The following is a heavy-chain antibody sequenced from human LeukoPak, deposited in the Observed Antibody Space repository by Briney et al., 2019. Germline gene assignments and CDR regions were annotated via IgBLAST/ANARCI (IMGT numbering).Heavy chain of an antibody. CDR3: ARSITMITNFDY. J-gene: IGHJ4*02. Sequence: PGGSLRLSCAASGFTFSSYSMNWVRQAPGKGLEWVSYISSGSTTIYYADSVKGRFTISRDNAKNSLYLQMNSLRDEDTAVYYCARSITMITNFDYWGQGTLVTVSS. V-gene: IGHV3-48*02. CDR1: GFTFSSYS. CDR2: ISSGSTTI. D-gene: IGHD3-22*01.